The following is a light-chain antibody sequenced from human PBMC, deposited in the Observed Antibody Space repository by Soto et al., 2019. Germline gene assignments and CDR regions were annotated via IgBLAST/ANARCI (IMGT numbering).Light chain of an antibody. V-gene: IGKV3D-15*01. CDR1: ESVSRN. Sequence: EVVMTQSPATLSVSPGERVTLSCRASESVSRNLAWYQQKPGQAPRLLMYGASIRAAGVPDRFSGSGSGTEFTLTISRLEPEDFTVYYCHHYETFGQGTKVDIK. CDR2: GAS. CDR3: HHYET. J-gene: IGKJ1*01.